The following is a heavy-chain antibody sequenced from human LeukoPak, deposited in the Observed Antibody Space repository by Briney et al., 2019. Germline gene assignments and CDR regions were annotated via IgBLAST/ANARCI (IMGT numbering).Heavy chain of an antibody. D-gene: IGHD3-3*01. CDR3: AREGIRYDFVFYC. V-gene: IGHV1-69*05. Sequence: EASVKVSCKASGGTFSSYAISWVRQAPGQGLEWMGGIIPIFGTANYAQKFQGRVTITTDESTSTAYMELSSLRSEDTAVYYCAREGIRYDFVFYCWGQGTLVTVSS. CDR2: IIPIFGTA. CDR1: GGTFSSYA. J-gene: IGHJ4*02.